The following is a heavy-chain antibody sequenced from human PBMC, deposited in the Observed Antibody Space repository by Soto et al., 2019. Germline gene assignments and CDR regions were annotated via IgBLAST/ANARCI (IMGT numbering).Heavy chain of an antibody. J-gene: IGHJ5*02. CDR3: GRSYFRDGVSCNWFDP. CDR2: ISYSGRT. D-gene: IGHD2-8*01. Sequence: QVQLQESGPGLVKPSETLSLTCTVSGGSMSSYYWSWIRQPPGKGLEWIGYISYSGRTKYTSSLKSLVTVTVDTSKNQFALKLSSVTAADTAVYYWGRSYFRDGVSCNWFDPWGQGTLVTVPS. V-gene: IGHV4-59*01. CDR1: GGSMSSYY.